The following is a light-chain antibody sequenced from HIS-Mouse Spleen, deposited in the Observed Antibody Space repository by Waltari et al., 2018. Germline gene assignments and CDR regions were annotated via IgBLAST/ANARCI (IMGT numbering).Light chain of an antibody. CDR3: SSYTSSSTWV. J-gene: IGLJ3*02. CDR2: EVS. Sequence: QSALTQPASVSGSPGQSITISCTGTVIDGGGYYYVSWSQPPPGKAPKLMIYEVSNRPSGVSNRFSGSKSGNTASLTISGLQAEDEADYYCSSYTSSSTWVFGGGTKLTVL. CDR1: VIDGGGYYY. V-gene: IGLV2-14*01.